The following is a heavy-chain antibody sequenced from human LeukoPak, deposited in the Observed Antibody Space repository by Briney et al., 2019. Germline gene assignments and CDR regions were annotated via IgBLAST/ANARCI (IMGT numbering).Heavy chain of an antibody. D-gene: IGHD3-22*01. Sequence: PGGSLRLSCAASGFTFSSYAMSWVRQAPGKGLEWVSVISGSGGSTYYADSVKGRFTISRDNSKNTLYLQMNSLRAEDTAVYYCARGSTYYDSSGQVPFDYWGQGTLVTVSS. J-gene: IGHJ4*02. CDR1: GFTFSSYA. CDR2: ISGSGGST. V-gene: IGHV3-23*01. CDR3: ARGSTYYDSSGQVPFDY.